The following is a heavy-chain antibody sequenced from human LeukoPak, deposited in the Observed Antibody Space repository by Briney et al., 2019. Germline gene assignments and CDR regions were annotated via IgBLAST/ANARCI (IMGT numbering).Heavy chain of an antibody. J-gene: IGHJ5*02. V-gene: IGHV4-34*01. CDR3: ARAHYSYLIWFDP. CDR2: INHSGST. D-gene: IGHD1-26*01. Sequence: SETLSLTCAVYGGSFSGYYWSWIRQPPGKGLEWIGEINHSGSTNYNPSLKGRVTISVDTSKNQFSLKLSSVTAADTAVYYCARAHYSYLIWFDPWGQGTLVTVSS. CDR1: GGSFSGYY.